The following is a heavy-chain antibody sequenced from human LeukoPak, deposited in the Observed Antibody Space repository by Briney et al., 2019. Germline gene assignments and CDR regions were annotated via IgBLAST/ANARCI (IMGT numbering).Heavy chain of an antibody. Sequence: PGGSLRLSCAASGFTFSSYSMNWVRQAPGKGLEWVSYISSSSSTIYYADSVKGRFTISRDNAKNSLHLQMNSLRAEDTAVYYCARAYSSSSVSSSRYYYGMDVWGQGTTVTVSS. CDR1: GFTFSSYS. CDR2: ISSSSSTI. V-gene: IGHV3-48*01. D-gene: IGHD6-6*01. J-gene: IGHJ6*02. CDR3: ARAYSSSSVSSSRYYYGMDV.